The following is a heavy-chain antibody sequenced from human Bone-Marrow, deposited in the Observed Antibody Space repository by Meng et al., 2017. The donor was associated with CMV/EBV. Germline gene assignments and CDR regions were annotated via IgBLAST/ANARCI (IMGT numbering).Heavy chain of an antibody. Sequence: TCAVYGGSFSGYYWSWIRQPPGKGLEWIGEINHSGSTNYNPSLKSRVTISVDTSKNQFSLKLSSVTAADTAVYYCVGGYFFTQPQFDYWGQGTLVTVSS. D-gene: IGHD3-10*01. CDR3: VGGYFFTQPQFDY. CDR1: GGSFSGYY. J-gene: IGHJ4*02. V-gene: IGHV4-34*01. CDR2: INHSGST.